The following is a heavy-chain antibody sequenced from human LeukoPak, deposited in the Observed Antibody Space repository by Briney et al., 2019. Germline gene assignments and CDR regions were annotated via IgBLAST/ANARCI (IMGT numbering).Heavy chain of an antibody. V-gene: IGHV3-23*01. D-gene: IGHD3-10*01. CDR3: AKKVTGSYNNPLDY. CDR1: GLTFSSYA. CDR2: ISVSGGST. Sequence: PGGSLRLSCAASGLTFSSYAMSWVRQAPGKGLEWVSAISVSGGSTYYADSVKGRFTISRDNSKNTLYLQMNSLTAEDTAVYYCAKKVTGSYNNPLDYWGQGTLVTVS. J-gene: IGHJ4*02.